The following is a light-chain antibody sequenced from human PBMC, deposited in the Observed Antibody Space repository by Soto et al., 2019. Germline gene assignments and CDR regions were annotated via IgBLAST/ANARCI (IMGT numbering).Light chain of an antibody. CDR3: STWDDNLSTWL. CDR1: NSNVGSNS. J-gene: IGLJ3*02. Sequence: QSVLTQPPSASGTPGQRVTISCSGSNSNVGSNSVNWYQQLPGMAPKLLLYSDNQWPSGVPDRFSGSKSGSSASLAISGLQSEDEADYHCSTWDDNLSTWLFGGGTKLTVL. CDR2: SDN. V-gene: IGLV1-44*01.